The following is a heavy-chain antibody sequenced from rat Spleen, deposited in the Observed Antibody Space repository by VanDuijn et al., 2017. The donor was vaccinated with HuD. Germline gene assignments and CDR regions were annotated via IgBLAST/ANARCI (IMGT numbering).Heavy chain of an antibody. Sequence: EVQLVESGGGLVQPGRSLKLSCAASGFTFSDYYMAWVRQAPKKGLEWVASISYEGSSTYYGDSVKGRFTISRDNANSTLYLQMGSLRSEDTATYYCATSTGSGFPYWGQGTLVTISS. CDR1: GFTFSDYY. CDR3: ATSTGSGFPY. D-gene: IGHD5-1*01. CDR2: ISYEGSST. V-gene: IGHV5-22*01. J-gene: IGHJ3*01.